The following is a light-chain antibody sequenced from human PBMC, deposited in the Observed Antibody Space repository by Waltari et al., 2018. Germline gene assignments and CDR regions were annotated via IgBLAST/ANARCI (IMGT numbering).Light chain of an antibody. CDR2: YNN. J-gene: IGLJ2*01. Sequence: SYVLTQPPSVSVAPGETARITCGGNNIGSKSVHRYQQEPGQAPILVIYYNNDRPSGIPERFSGSNSGNTATLTSSRVDAGDEADYYCQVWDSDSDHVVFGGGTKLAVL. CDR1: NIGSKS. CDR3: QVWDSDSDHVV. V-gene: IGLV3-21*01.